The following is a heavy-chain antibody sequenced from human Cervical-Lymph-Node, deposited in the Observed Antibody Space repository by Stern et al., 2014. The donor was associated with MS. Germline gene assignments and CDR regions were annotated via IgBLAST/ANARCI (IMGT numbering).Heavy chain of an antibody. CDR3: ATLSDFMSGAFDP. J-gene: IGHJ5*02. Sequence: QVQLVQSGAEVKKPGASVKVSGKISGSALTELSIHWVRQAPGKGLEWLGGFNPEDGKISYAQSFQGRVTMIEDTLTDIVYMELSSLRSDDTALYYCATLSDFMSGAFDPWGQGTLVTVSS. D-gene: IGHD3-3*01. CDR1: GSALTELS. V-gene: IGHV1-24*01. CDR2: FNPEDGKI.